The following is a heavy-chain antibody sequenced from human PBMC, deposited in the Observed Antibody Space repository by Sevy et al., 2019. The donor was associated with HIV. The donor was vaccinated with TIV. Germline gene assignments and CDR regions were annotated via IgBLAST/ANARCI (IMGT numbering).Heavy chain of an antibody. J-gene: IGHJ4*02. Sequence: GGSLRLSCAASGFTFSNYWMSWVRQAPGKGLECVANINQDGREKDYLDSVKGRFIVSRDNAQNSLYLQMNSLRAEDSAVYYCAREQITGSKPYYFDSWGQGTLVTVSS. D-gene: IGHD1-7*01. CDR3: AREQITGSKPYYFDS. CDR1: GFTFSNYW. V-gene: IGHV3-7*01. CDR2: INQDGREK.